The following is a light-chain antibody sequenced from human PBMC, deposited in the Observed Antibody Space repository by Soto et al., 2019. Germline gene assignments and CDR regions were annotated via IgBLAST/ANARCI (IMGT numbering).Light chain of an antibody. Sequence: QSALTQSVSVSGSPGQSITISCTGTSSDITSCNYVSWYQQHPGKAPKLIIYQVSRRPSGVSSRFSGSKSGNTASLTISGLQSEDEADYFCSSCTTSTTLVFGGGTKVTVL. CDR3: SSCTTSTTLV. J-gene: IGLJ3*02. CDR1: SSDITSCNY. V-gene: IGLV2-14*01. CDR2: QVS.